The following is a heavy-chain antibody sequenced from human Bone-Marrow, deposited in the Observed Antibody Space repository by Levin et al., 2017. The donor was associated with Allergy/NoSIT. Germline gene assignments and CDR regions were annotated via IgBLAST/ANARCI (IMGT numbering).Heavy chain of an antibody. CDR1: GYSFTTYA. CDR3: ARLYSSSSKGSHDY. J-gene: IGHJ4*02. Sequence: GASVKVSCKASGYSFTTYAMNWVRQAPGQGLEWMGWISTSSGKPTYAQGFTGRFVFSLDTSVSTAYLQISSLKAEDTAVYYCARLYSSSSKGSHDYWGQGTLVTVSS. D-gene: IGHD6-6*01. V-gene: IGHV7-4-1*02. CDR2: ISTSSGKP.